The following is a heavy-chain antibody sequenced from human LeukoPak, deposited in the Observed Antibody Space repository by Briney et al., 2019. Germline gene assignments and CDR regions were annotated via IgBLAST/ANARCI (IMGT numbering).Heavy chain of an antibody. J-gene: IGHJ5*02. CDR2: ISAYNGYT. V-gene: IGHV1-18*01. CDR1: GYTFTNYG. CDR3: ARDYSGYCSSTSCYWFDP. Sequence: ASVKVSCKASGYTFTNYGISWVRQAPGQGLEWMGWISAYNGYTHYAQNLQGRVTMTTDTSTSTAYMELSSLRSEDTAVYYCARDYSGYCSSTSCYWFDPWGQGTLVTVSS. D-gene: IGHD2-2*03.